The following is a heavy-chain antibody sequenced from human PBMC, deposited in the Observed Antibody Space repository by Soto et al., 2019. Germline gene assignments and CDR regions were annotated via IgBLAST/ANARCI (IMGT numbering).Heavy chain of an antibody. CDR2: ITYASDYI. D-gene: IGHD3-9*01. Sequence: GGSLRLSCVASGFMFTKSTMSWVRQAPGKGLEWVSSITYASDYIFYADSLKGRFTISRDNANNSVYLQMNSLRAEDTAVYYCARVGTGSSTPLDIWGQGTMVTVSS. J-gene: IGHJ3*02. V-gene: IGHV3-21*01. CDR3: ARVGTGSSTPLDI. CDR1: GFMFTKST.